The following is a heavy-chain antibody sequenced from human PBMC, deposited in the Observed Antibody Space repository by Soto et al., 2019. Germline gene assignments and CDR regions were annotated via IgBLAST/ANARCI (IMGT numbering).Heavy chain of an antibody. D-gene: IGHD5-18*01. J-gene: IGHJ4*02. CDR1: GFSVSTNY. CDR2: IYSGGST. CDR3: ARGYGTSYGFGY. Sequence: EVQLVETGGGLIQPGGSLILSCAASGFSVSTNYMTWVRQAPGKGLEWVSLIYSGGSTYYADSVKGRFTISRDNSKNTVFLQMNSLRAEDTAVYYCARGYGTSYGFGYWGQGTLVTVSS. V-gene: IGHV3-53*02.